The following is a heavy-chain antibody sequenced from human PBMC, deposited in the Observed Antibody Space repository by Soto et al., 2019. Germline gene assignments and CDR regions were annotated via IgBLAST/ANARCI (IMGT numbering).Heavy chain of an antibody. CDR3: GSCSVELATKEADY. J-gene: IGHJ4*02. Sequence: PGGSLRLSCAASGFTFSSYGMHWVRQAPGKGLEWVAVIWYDGSNKYYADSVKGRFTISRDNAKNSLYLQMNSLRAEDTAVYYWGSCSVELATKEADYWGQGPLVTVSS. CDR2: IWYDGSNK. D-gene: IGHD5-12*01. V-gene: IGHV3-33*03. CDR1: GFTFSSYG.